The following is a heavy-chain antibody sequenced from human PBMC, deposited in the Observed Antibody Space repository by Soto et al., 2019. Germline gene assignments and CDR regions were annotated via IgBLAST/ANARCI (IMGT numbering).Heavy chain of an antibody. V-gene: IGHV1-3*01. J-gene: IGHJ2*01. D-gene: IGHD1-26*01. CDR2: IDAGNGNT. CDR1: GYTFTNYA. CDR3: ARGGSLYWYFDL. Sequence: QVQLVQSGAEVKKPGASVKVSCKASGYTFTNYAMHWVRQAPGQRLEWMGWIDAGNGNTKDSQKFQGRVTITRDTSASTAYMARSSLRSEDTAVYYCARGGSLYWYFDLWGRGTLVTVSS.